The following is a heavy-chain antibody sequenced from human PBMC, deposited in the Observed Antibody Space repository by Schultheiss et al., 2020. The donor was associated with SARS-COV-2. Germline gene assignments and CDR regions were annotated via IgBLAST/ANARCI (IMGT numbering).Heavy chain of an antibody. CDR2: IYHSGST. J-gene: IGHJ4*02. CDR1: GGSISSINW. CDR3: ASPIAVAGGFDY. V-gene: IGHV4-4*02. D-gene: IGHD6-19*01. Sequence: TLSLTCAVSGGSISSINWWNWVRQSPGKGLEWIGEIYHSGSTNYNPSLKTRVTISIDKSKNQFSLKLTSVTAADTAVYYCASPIAVAGGFDYWGQGTLVTVSS.